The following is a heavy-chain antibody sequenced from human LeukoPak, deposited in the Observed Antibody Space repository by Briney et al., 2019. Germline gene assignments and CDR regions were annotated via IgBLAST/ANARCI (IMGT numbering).Heavy chain of an antibody. CDR1: GFTFSSYA. Sequence: GGSLRLSCEASGFTFSSYAMNWVRQAPGKGLEWVSVISGSTSSTYYADSVKGRFSISRDNSKNTLYLQMNSLRADDTAVYYCAKDIVVVTSGSNAFDIWGQGTMVTVSS. CDR3: AKDIVVVTSGSNAFDI. V-gene: IGHV3-23*01. J-gene: IGHJ3*02. D-gene: IGHD2-21*02. CDR2: ISGSTSST.